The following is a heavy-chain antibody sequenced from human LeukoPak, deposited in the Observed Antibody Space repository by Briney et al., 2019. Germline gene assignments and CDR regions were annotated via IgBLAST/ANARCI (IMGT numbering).Heavy chain of an antibody. CDR1: AGSLSSPSSY. CDR3: ASLLYFGSGSFPDY. Sequence: PSETLSLTCSVSAGSLSSPSSYWGWIRQPPGQGLEWIGTVYYTGRTYYNPSLMSRVSISVDTSQNQFSLRLSSVTAADTAVYFCASLLYFGSGSFPDYWGRGALVTVSS. J-gene: IGHJ4*02. V-gene: IGHV4-39*01. CDR2: VYYTGRT. D-gene: IGHD3-10*01.